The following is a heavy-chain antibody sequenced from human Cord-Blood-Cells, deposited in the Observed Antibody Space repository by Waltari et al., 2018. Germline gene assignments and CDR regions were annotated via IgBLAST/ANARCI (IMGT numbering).Heavy chain of an antibody. Sequence: QVTLKESGPVLVKPTETLTLTCTVSGCSRSNARMGVSCIRPPPGKALAWLAHILSNDEKSYSTSLKSRLTNTKDTDKSQVVLTMTNMDPVDTATYYCARMRTGDSRGAFYIWGQGTMVTVSS. V-gene: IGHV2-26*01. CDR3: ARMRTGDSRGAFYI. CDR1: GCSRSNARMG. D-gene: IGHD7-27*01. J-gene: IGHJ3*02. CDR2: ILSNDEK.